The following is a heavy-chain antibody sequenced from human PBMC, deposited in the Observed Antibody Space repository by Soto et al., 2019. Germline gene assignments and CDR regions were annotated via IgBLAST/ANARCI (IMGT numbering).Heavy chain of an antibody. CDR2: IYYSGST. J-gene: IGHJ5*02. CDR1: GGSISSSSYY. Sequence: SETLSLTCTVSGGSISSSSYYWGWIRQPPGKGLEWIGSIYYSGSTYYNPSLKSRVTISVDTSKNQFSLKLSSVTAADTAVYYCARGNGVAATVRYNWFDPWGQGTLVTVSS. V-gene: IGHV4-39*01. D-gene: IGHD2-15*01. CDR3: ARGNGVAATVRYNWFDP.